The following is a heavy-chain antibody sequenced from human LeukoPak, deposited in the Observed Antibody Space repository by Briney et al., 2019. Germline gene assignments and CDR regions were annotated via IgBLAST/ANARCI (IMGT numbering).Heavy chain of an antibody. CDR2: ISYDGSNK. V-gene: IGHV3-30*18. D-gene: IGHD6-13*01. J-gene: IGHJ1*01. CDR1: GFTFSSYG. Sequence: GRSLRLSCAASGFTFSSYGMHWVRQAPGKGLEWVAVISYDGSNKYYADSVKGRFTISRDNSKNTLYLQMNSLRAEDTAVYYCAKDRYSSSFEYFQHWGQGTLVTVSS. CDR3: AKDRYSSSFEYFQH.